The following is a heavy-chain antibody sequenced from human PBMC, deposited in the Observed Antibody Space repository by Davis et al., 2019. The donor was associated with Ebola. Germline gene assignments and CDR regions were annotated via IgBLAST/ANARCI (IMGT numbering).Heavy chain of an antibody. J-gene: IGHJ6*03. CDR3: ARDPRDTGMVTSYYYYYMDV. V-gene: IGHV4-59*12. CDR2: IYYSGTT. Sequence: SETLSLTCTVSGGSISSYYWGWIRQPPGKGLEWIGYIYYSGTTYYNPSLKSRVTMSLDTSKNQFSLKLSSVTAADTAVYYCARDPRDTGMVTSYYYYYMDVWGKGTTVTVSS. D-gene: IGHD5-18*01. CDR1: GGSISSYY.